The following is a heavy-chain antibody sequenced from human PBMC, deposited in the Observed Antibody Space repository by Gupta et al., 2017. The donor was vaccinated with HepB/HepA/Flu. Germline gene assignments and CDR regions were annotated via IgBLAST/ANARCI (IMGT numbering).Heavy chain of an antibody. J-gene: IGHJ4*02. CDR3: AIARGDGDYGPFDD. Sequence: QVQLVQSGAEVKKPGASVKVSCKASGYTFTSYDINWVRQATGQGLEGMGWMNPNSGNTGYAQKVQGRVTMTRNTSISTAYMELRRLRSEETAVYYCAIARGDGDYGPFDDGGQGTMVTVSS. V-gene: IGHV1-8*01. CDR2: MNPNSGNT. D-gene: IGHD4-17*01. CDR1: GYTFTSYD.